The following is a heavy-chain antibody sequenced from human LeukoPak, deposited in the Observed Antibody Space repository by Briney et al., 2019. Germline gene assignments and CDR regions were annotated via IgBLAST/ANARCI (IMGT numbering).Heavy chain of an antibody. D-gene: IGHD2/OR15-2a*01. J-gene: IGHJ4*02. CDR1: GDTVSSNSAA. CDR3: ANFYLDN. V-gene: IGHV6-1*01. CDR2: TNFRSKWYN. Sequence: SQTLSVTCAISGDTVSSNSAAWNWIRQSPSRGLEWLGRTNFRSKWYNDYAESVKGRISINPDTSKNQFSLQLNSVNPEDTAVYYCANFYLDNWSQGSLVTVSS.